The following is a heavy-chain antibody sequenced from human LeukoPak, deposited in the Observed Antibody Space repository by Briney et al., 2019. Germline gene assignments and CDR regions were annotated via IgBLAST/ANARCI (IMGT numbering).Heavy chain of an antibody. CDR1: GYTFTGYY. J-gene: IGHJ6*03. D-gene: IGHD4-17*01. CDR3: ASTQDYGDYYYYMDV. V-gene: IGHV1-2*02. CDR2: INPNSSGT. Sequence: GASVKVSCKASGYTFTGYYMHWVRQAPGQGLEWMGWINPNSSGTNYAQKFQGRVAMTRDTSISTAYMELSRLRSDDTAVYYCASTQDYGDYYYYMDVWGKGTTVTVSS.